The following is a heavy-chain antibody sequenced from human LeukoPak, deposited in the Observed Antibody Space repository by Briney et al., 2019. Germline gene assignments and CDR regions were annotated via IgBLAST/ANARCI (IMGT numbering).Heavy chain of an antibody. Sequence: ASVKVPCKASGYTFTGYYMHWVRQAPGQGLEWMGWINPNSGGTNYAQKFQGRVTMTRDTSISTAYMELSRLRSDDTAVYYCAREDSSSSNWFDPWGQGTLVTVSS. CDR1: GYTFTGYY. V-gene: IGHV1-2*02. CDR2: INPNSGGT. CDR3: AREDSSSSNWFDP. J-gene: IGHJ5*02. D-gene: IGHD6-6*01.